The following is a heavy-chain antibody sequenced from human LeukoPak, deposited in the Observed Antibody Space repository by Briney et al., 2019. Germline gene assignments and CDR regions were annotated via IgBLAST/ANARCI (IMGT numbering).Heavy chain of an antibody. CDR1: GFTFDDYA. J-gene: IGHJ3*02. CDR2: ISWNSGSI. D-gene: IGHD6-19*01. CDR3: AKDLSSGWYGDAFDI. V-gene: IGHV3-9*01. Sequence: GGSLRLSCAASGFTFDDYAMHWVRQAPGKGLEWVSGISWNSGSIGYADSVKGRFTISRDNAKNSLYLQMNSLRAEDTALYYCAKDLSSGWYGDAFDIWAKGQWSPSLQ.